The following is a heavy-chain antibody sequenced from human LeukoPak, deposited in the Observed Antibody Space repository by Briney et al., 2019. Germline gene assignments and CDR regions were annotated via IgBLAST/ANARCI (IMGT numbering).Heavy chain of an antibody. V-gene: IGHV4-4*09. CDR2: IYSSGST. J-gene: IGHJ4*02. CDR1: GGSMRSYY. CDR3: ARKVIVAAAHYFDY. D-gene: IGHD2-2*01. Sequence: SETLSLTCTVSGGSMRSYYWSWIRQSPGKGLEWIGYIYSSGSTNYNPSLKSRVTISVDMSKNQFSLKVNFVTAADTGVYYCARKVIVAAAHYFDYWGQGTLVTVSP.